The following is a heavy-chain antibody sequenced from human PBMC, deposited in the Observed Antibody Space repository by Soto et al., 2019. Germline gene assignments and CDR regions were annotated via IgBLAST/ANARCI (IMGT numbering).Heavy chain of an antibody. Sequence: PGGSLRLSCAASRFTLSSYAMTWVRQAPGKGLEWVSGISGSGGSTTYADSVKGRFTISRDNSKNTLYLQMNSLRAEDTAVYYCAKESGYCSSSNCYNYYYYYMDVWDKVTTVTVSS. V-gene: IGHV3-23*01. CDR2: ISGSGGST. D-gene: IGHD2-2*02. CDR3: AKESGYCSSSNCYNYYYYYMDV. J-gene: IGHJ6*03. CDR1: RFTLSSYA.